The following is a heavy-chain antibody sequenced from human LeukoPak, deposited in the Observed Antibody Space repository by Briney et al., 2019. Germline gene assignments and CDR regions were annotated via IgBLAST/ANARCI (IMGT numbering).Heavy chain of an antibody. V-gene: IGHV3-30-3*01. D-gene: IGHD3-22*01. CDR3: ARGQYDRSPFLQH. CDR1: GFTFSSYA. CDR2: ISYDGSNK. J-gene: IGHJ1*01. Sequence: PGRSLRLSCAASGFTFSSYAMHWVRQAPGKGLEWVAVISYDGSNKYYADSVKGRFTISRDNSKNTLYLQMNSLRAEDTAVYYCARGQYDRSPFLQHWGQGTLVTVSS.